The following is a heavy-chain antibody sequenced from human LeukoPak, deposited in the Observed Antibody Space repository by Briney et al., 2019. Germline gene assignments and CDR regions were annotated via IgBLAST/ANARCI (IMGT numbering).Heavy chain of an antibody. CDR2: INHSGST. Sequence: PSETLSLTCAVYGGSFSGYYWSWIRQPPGKGLEWIGEINHSGSTNYNPSLKSRVTISVDTSKNQFSLKLSSVTAADTAVYYCARAIVPGLTVGSTQFDYWGQGTLVTVSS. V-gene: IGHV4-34*01. CDR3: ARAIVPGLTVGSTQFDY. CDR1: GGSFSGYY. D-gene: IGHD3-10*01. J-gene: IGHJ4*02.